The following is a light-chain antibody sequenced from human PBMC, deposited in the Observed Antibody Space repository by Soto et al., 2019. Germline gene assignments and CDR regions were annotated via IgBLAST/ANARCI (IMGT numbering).Light chain of an antibody. V-gene: IGLV1-44*01. Sequence: QSVLAQPPSASGTPGQRVTISCSGSNSNIGRNDVTWYHQVPGTAPQCLIYSIDQRPSGVPDRISGSRSGTSASLAISGLQSGDEAEYYCAAWNDTLRARVYGGGTQLTVL. CDR1: NSNIGRND. CDR2: SID. J-gene: IGLJ2*01. CDR3: AAWNDTLRARV.